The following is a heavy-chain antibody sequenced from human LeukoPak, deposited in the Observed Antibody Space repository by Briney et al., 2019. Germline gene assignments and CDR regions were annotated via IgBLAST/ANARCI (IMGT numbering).Heavy chain of an antibody. CDR1: GFSFGSEA. D-gene: IGHD6-13*01. Sequence: GGSLRLSCGVSGFSFGSEAMNWVRQSPARGLEWVASISPGGGTTYYADSVKGRFTISRDNSKNTLYLQMNSLRPEDTAVYYCAKDSSSSWFGGDSKWGQGTLVTVSS. V-gene: IGHV3-23*01. J-gene: IGHJ4*02. CDR2: ISPGGGTT. CDR3: AKDSSSSWFGGDSK.